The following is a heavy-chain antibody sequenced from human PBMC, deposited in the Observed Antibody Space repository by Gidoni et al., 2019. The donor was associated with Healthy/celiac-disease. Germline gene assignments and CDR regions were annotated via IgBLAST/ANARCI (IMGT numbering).Heavy chain of an antibody. Sequence: EVPLVESGGGLVKPGGSLRLSCAASGFTFRSYSMNWVRQAPGKELEWVSSISSSSSYIYYADSVKGRFTISRDKAKNSLYLQMNSLRAEDTAVYYCARDVVVPAAMDYYYGMDVWGQGTTVTVSS. CDR1: GFTFRSYS. CDR3: ARDVVVPAAMDYYYGMDV. CDR2: ISSSSSYI. D-gene: IGHD2-2*01. J-gene: IGHJ6*02. V-gene: IGHV3-21*01.